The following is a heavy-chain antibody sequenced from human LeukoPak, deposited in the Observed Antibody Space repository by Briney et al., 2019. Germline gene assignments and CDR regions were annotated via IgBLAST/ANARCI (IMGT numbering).Heavy chain of an antibody. J-gene: IGHJ6*02. Sequence: ASVKVSCKVSGYTFTSYGISWVRQAPGQGLEWMGWISAYNGNTNYAQKLQGRVTMTTDTSTSTAYMELRSLRSDDTAVYYCARPDCSSTSCYRDDYYYGMDVWGQGTTVTVSS. V-gene: IGHV1-18*01. CDR1: GYTFTSYG. CDR3: ARPDCSSTSCYRDDYYYGMDV. D-gene: IGHD2-2*01. CDR2: ISAYNGNT.